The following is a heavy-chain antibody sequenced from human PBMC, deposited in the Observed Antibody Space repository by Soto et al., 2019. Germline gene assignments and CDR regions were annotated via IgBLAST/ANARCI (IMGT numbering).Heavy chain of an antibody. D-gene: IGHD1-1*01. J-gene: IGHJ6*03. CDR2: ISGSGGSA. V-gene: IGHV3-23*01. CDR1: GFTFTTCA. Sequence: PVGPRTLACAASGFTFTTCAMTWVRQAPGKGLEWVSVISGSGGSAYSADSVKGRFTISRDNSKNTLHLQMNSLRAEDTAVYFCAKSTRGRPDEYYYYYYMDVWGKGTTVTVSS. CDR3: AKSTRGRPDEYYYYYYMDV.